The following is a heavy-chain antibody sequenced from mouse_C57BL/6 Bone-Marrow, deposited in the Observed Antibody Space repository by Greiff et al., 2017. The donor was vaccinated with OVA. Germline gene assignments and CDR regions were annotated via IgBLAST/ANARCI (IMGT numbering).Heavy chain of an antibody. D-gene: IGHD2-1*01. V-gene: IGHV1-81*01. CDR2: IYPRSGNT. CDR1: GYTFTSYG. J-gene: IGHJ1*03. CDR3: ARWGNTRYFDV. Sequence: QVHVKQSGAELARPGASVKLSCKASGYTFTSYGISWVKQRTGQGLEWIGEIYPRSGNTYYNEKFKGKATLTADKSSSTAYMELRSLTSEDSAVYFCARWGNTRYFDVWGTGTTVTVSS.